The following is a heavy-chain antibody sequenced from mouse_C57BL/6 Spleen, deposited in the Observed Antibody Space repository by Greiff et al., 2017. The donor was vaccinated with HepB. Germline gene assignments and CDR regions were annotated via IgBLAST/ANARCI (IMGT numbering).Heavy chain of an antibody. CDR3: ARHEEGYYSNPIGYAMDY. CDR2: FYPGSGSI. V-gene: IGHV1-62-2*01. D-gene: IGHD2-5*01. J-gene: IGHJ4*01. CDR1: GYTFTEYT. Sequence: QVQLQQSGAELVKPGASVKLSCKASGYTFTEYTIHWVKQRSGQGLEWIGWFYPGSGSIKYNEKFKDKATLTADKSSSTVYMELSRLTSEDSAVYFCARHEEGYYSNPIGYAMDYWGQGTSVTVSS.